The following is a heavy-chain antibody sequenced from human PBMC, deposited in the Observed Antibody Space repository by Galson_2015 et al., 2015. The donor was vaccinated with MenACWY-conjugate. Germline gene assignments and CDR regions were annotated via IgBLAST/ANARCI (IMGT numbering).Heavy chain of an antibody. V-gene: IGHV3-23*01. CDR1: GFTFSSYA. D-gene: IGHD3-3*01. CDR3: AKVPSTEDRAEEWFDAFDI. CDR2: ISGSGGST. J-gene: IGHJ3*02. Sequence: SLRLSCAASGFTFSSYAMSWVRQAPGKGLEWVSAISGSGGSTYYADSVKGRFTISRDNSKNTLYLQMNSLRAEDTAVYYCAKVPSTEDRAEEWFDAFDIWGQGTMVTVSS.